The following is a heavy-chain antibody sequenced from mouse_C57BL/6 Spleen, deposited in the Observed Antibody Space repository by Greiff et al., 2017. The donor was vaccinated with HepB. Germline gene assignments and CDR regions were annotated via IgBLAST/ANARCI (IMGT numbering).Heavy chain of an antibody. J-gene: IGHJ4*01. CDR2: IWTGGGT. D-gene: IGHD4-1*01. CDR1: GFSLTSYA. CDR3: ASLTGTYHYYAMDY. V-gene: IGHV2-9-1*01. Sequence: QVQLKESGPGLVAPSQSLSITCTVSGFSLTSYAISWVRQPPGKGLEWLGVIWTGGGTNYNSALKSRLSISKDNSKSQVFLKMNSLQTDDTARYYCASLTGTYHYYAMDYWGQGTSVTVSS.